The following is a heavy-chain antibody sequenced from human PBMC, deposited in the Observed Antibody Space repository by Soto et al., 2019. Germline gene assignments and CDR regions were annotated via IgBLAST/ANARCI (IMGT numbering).Heavy chain of an antibody. Sequence: GGSLRLSCAASGFTFSSYGMHWVRQAPGKGLEWVAVISYDGSNKYYADSVKGRFTISRDNSKNTLYLQMNSLRAEDTAVYYCAKAAFIVVVPAAVDYWGQGTLVTVS. D-gene: IGHD2-2*01. CDR3: AKAAFIVVVPAAVDY. CDR1: GFTFSSYG. V-gene: IGHV3-30*18. CDR2: ISYDGSNK. J-gene: IGHJ4*02.